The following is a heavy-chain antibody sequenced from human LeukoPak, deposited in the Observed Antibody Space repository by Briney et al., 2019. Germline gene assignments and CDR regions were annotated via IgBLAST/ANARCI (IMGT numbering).Heavy chain of an antibody. D-gene: IGHD3-3*01. CDR2: IYYSGST. CDR3: ARQADFDWFDP. Sequence: SETLSLTCTVSGGSISSYYWSWIRQPPGKGLERIGYIYYSGSTNYNPSLKSRVTISVDTSKNQFSLKLSSVTAADTAVYYCARQADFDWFDPWGQGTLVTVSS. CDR1: GGSISSYY. V-gene: IGHV4-59*01. J-gene: IGHJ5*02.